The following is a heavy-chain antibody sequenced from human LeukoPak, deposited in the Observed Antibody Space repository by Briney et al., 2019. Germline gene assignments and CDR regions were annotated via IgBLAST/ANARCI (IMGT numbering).Heavy chain of an antibody. J-gene: IGHJ4*02. Sequence: GGSLRLSCAASGFTFSSYAITWVRQAPGKGLEWVSAVSSNGAKTYYADSVKGRFTISRDNAKNTLYLQMNSRRAEDTAVYYCAGDLYQYGGYEWGQGTLVTVSS. CDR3: AGDLYQYGGYE. D-gene: IGHD5-12*01. V-gene: IGHV3-23*01. CDR2: VSSNGAKT. CDR1: GFTFSSYA.